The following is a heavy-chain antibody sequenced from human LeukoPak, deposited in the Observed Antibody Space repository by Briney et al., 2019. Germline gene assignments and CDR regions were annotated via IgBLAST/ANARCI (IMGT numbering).Heavy chain of an antibody. D-gene: IGHD3-22*01. CDR1: GGSFSGYY. Sequence: SETLSLTCAVYGGSFSGYYWSWIRQPPGKGLEWIGEANHSGSTNYNPSLKSRVTISVDTSKNQFSLKLSSVTAADTAVYYCARRAPPYYYDSSGYYLWGQGTLVTVSS. J-gene: IGHJ4*02. CDR2: ANHSGST. V-gene: IGHV4-34*01. CDR3: ARRAPPYYYDSSGYYL.